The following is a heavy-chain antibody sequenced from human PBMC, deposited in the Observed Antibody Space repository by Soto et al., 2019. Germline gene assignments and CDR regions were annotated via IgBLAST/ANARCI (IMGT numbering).Heavy chain of an antibody. CDR3: ARSPSTSSIGTFDI. CDR1: GGSISSFY. V-gene: IGHV4-4*07. J-gene: IGHJ3*02. CDR2: IYLSGTT. D-gene: IGHD6-6*01. Sequence: PSETLSLTCTVSGGSISSFYWNWIRQSAGKGLEWIGRIYLSGTTTYNPSLQSRVTMSVDTSKNQFSLKLSSLTAADTAVYYCARSPSTSSIGTFDIWGQGTKVT.